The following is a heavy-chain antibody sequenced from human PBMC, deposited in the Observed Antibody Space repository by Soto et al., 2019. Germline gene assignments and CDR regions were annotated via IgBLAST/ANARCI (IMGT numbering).Heavy chain of an antibody. CDR1: GFTFSSYA. V-gene: IGHV3-23*01. CDR3: AKEETVLVNYYYYYGMDV. Sequence: EVQLLESGGGLVQPGGSLRLSCAASGFTFSSYAMSWVRQAPGMGLEWVSVISGSGYATYYADSVTGRFTVSRDNSNNTVYLQMNSLRAEATAVYYCAKEETVLVNYYYYYGMDVWGQANTVTVSS. J-gene: IGHJ6*02. CDR2: ISGSGYAT. D-gene: IGHD4-17*01.